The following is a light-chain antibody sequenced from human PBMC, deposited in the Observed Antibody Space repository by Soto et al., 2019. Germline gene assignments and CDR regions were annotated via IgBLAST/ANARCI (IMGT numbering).Light chain of an antibody. CDR2: DAS. CDR3: EQRSTWPPLS. CDR1: QSVGSY. J-gene: IGKJ4*01. V-gene: IGKV3-11*02. Sequence: EIVVTQSPATLSLSPGERATLSCRTSQSVGSYLAWYQKKPGKAPRLLIYDASNRATGIPARFSGSGSGRDFTLTISSLEPEDFAVYSCEQRSTWPPLSFGGGAQVEIK.